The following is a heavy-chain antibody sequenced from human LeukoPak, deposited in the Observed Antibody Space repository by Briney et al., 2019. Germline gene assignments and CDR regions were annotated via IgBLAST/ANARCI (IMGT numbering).Heavy chain of an antibody. V-gene: IGHV3-23*01. CDR2: ISNRGIST. CDR3: AKDIPPYYDDSSGYYLEN. Sequence: GGSLRLSCAASGFTFNIYAMSWLPQAPGRGLEGVSAISNRGISTCYADSVKGRFTNPRDTIRNTMHLQMNSLRAADTAVYYCAKDIPPYYDDSSGYYLENWGQGTLVTVSS. J-gene: IGHJ4*02. D-gene: IGHD3-22*01. CDR1: GFTFNIYA.